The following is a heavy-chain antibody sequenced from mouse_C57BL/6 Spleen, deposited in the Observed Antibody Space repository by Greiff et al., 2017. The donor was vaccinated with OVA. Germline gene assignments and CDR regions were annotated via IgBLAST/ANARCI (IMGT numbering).Heavy chain of an antibody. CDR3: AREGGYFDY. Sequence: VQLQQPGAELVRPGSSVKLSCKASGYTLTSSWMDWVKQRPGQGLEWIGNIYPSDSETHYNQKFKDKATLTVDKSSSTAYMQLSSLTSEDSAVYYCAREGGYFDYWGQGTTLTVSS. V-gene: IGHV1-61*01. J-gene: IGHJ2*01. CDR2: IYPSDSET. D-gene: IGHD1-1*02. CDR1: GYTLTSSW.